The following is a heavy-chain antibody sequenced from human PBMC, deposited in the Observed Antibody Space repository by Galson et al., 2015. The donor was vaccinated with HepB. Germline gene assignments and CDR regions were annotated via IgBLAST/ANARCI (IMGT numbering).Heavy chain of an antibody. J-gene: IGHJ5*02. CDR2: VNEDGGEK. Sequence: SLRLSCAASGFTLSCYWMTWVRQAPGKGLEWVAVVNEDGGEKYYVDSVKGRFTISRDNAKKAVYLQMNSLRAEDTAVYYCSRDPVFFRYCSFESCCLNWFNPWGQGTVVTVSS. CDR3: SRDPVFFRYCSFESCCLNWFNP. V-gene: IGHV3-7*03. D-gene: IGHD2-15*01. CDR1: GFTLSCYW.